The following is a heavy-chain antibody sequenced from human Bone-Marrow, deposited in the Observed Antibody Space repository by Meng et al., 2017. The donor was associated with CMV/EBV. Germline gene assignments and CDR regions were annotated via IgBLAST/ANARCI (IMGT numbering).Heavy chain of an antibody. Sequence: GSLRLSCTVSGGSVNNDNYYWSWIRQPPGKGLEWIGYIYYSGSTRYNPSLKSRVTISVDMSKNRFSLRLNSMTAADTAVYHCAREIWSGSYFDNWGQGTLVTVSS. D-gene: IGHD3-3*01. CDR2: IYYSGST. CDR1: GGSVNNDNYY. J-gene: IGHJ4*02. CDR3: AREIWSGSYFDN. V-gene: IGHV4-61*01.